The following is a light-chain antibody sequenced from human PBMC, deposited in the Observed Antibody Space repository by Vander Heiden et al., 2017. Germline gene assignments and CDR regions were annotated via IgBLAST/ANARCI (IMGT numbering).Light chain of an antibody. V-gene: IGLV2-14*03. Sequence: QSVLPQPASVSGSPGQSISISCTGTSSDVGAYKYVSCYQQHPDKAPKLMIYDVSNRPSGVSNRFSGSKSGNTASLTISGLQAEDDADYYCSSYTSSSPHVVFGGGTKLTVL. CDR2: DVS. CDR1: SSDVGAYKY. J-gene: IGLJ2*01. CDR3: SSYTSSSPHVV.